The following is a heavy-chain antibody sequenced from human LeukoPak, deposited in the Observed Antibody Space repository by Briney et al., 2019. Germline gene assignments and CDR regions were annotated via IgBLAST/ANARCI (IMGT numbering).Heavy chain of an antibody. V-gene: IGHV1-69*04. Sequence: GASVKVSCKASGGTFSSYAISWVRQAPGQGLEWMGRIIPILGIANYAQKFQGRVTITADKSTSTAYMELSSLRSEDTAVYYCARARGSGWYGALGYWGQGTLVTVSS. CDR2: IIPILGIA. D-gene: IGHD6-19*01. CDR3: ARARGSGWYGALGY. CDR1: GGTFSSYA. J-gene: IGHJ4*02.